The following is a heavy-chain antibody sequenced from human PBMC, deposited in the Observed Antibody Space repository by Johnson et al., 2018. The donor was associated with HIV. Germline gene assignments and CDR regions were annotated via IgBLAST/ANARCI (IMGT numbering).Heavy chain of an antibody. V-gene: IGHV3-30*03. D-gene: IGHD6-13*01. CDR1: GFTFSNYG. Sequence: QVQLVESGGGVVQPGRSLRLSCAASGFTFSNYGMHWVRQSPGKGLEWVAVIGYDGSDKYYADSVKGRVTISRDNPKNTVYLHMNNLRAEDTAVYYCARDLAYNSRWTGAFDIWGQGTMVTVSS. CDR2: IGYDGSDK. J-gene: IGHJ3*02. CDR3: ARDLAYNSRWTGAFDI.